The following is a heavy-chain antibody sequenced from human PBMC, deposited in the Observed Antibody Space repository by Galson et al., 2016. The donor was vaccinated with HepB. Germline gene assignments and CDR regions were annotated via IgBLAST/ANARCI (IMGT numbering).Heavy chain of an antibody. CDR2: IKQDGSEK. Sequence: SLRLSCAASGFAFSSYWMTWVRQAPGKGLEWVANIKQDGSEKNHVDSAKGRFTLSRDNARNSMYLQMNSLRVEDTAVYYCARHPTTLGSGWFDPWGQGTPVTVSS. J-gene: IGHJ5*02. CDR1: GFAFSSYW. D-gene: IGHD1-1*01. CDR3: ARHPTTLGSGWFDP. V-gene: IGHV3-7*01.